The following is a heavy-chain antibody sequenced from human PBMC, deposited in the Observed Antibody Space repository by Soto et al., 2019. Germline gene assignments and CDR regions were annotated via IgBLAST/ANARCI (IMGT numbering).Heavy chain of an antibody. Sequence: GASVKLSCKASGYTFTGYYMHWVRQAPGQGLEWMGWINPNSGGTNYAQKFQGWVTMTRDTSISTAYMELSRLRSDDTAVYYCARSHKKTYDYIWGSYRREFDYWGQGTLVNV. J-gene: IGHJ4*02. CDR3: ARSHKKTYDYIWGSYRREFDY. D-gene: IGHD3-16*02. CDR1: GYTFTGYY. V-gene: IGHV1-2*04. CDR2: INPNSGGT.